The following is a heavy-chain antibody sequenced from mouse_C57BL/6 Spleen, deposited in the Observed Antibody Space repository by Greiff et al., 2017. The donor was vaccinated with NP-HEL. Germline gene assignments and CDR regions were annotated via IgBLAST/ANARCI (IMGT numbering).Heavy chain of an antibody. CDR2: INPNNGGT. D-gene: IGHD2-2*01. V-gene: IGHV1-18*01. CDR3: ARRLPRDLWFSY. J-gene: IGHJ3*01. CDR1: GYTFTDYN. Sequence: EVKLEESGPELVKPGASVKIPCKASGYTFTDYNLDWVKQSHGKSLEWIGDINPNNGGTIYNQKFKGKATLTVDKSSSTAYMELRSLTSEDTAVYYCARRLPRDLWFSYWGQGTLVTVSA.